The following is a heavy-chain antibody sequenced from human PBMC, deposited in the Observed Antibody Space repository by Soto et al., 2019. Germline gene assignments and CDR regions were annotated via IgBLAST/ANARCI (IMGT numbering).Heavy chain of an antibody. J-gene: IGHJ6*04. CDR1: GLSFTNAW. V-gene: IGHV3-15*01. Sequence: EVQLVESGGGFVKPGGSLRLSCVASGLSFTNAWMSWVRQAPGKGPEWVGRIKSKTDGGTADYAAPVKGRFTISRDDSQNTPYLNMDSLKTEDTALDHCSTDFGIYGLDVWGKGTTVTVSS. D-gene: IGHD3-16*01. CDR3: STDFGIYGLDV. CDR2: IKSKTDGGTA.